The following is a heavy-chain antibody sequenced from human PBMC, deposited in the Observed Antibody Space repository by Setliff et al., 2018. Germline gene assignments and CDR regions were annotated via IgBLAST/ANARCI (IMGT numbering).Heavy chain of an antibody. V-gene: IGHV1-2*02. CDR1: GNSFTGHF. Sequence: ASVKVSCKVSGNSFTGHFLHWVRQAPGRGLEWMGWINPDSGDTHSPQNFQGRVRMTRDTSMSTVYMELTRLTSDDTAVYYCAKDRTGSYKYFFDQWGQGTQVTVSS. CDR3: AKDRTGSYKYFFDQ. J-gene: IGHJ4*02. CDR2: INPDSGDT. D-gene: IGHD1-1*01.